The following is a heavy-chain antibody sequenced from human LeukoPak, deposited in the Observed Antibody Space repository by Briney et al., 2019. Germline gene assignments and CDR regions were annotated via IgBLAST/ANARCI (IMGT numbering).Heavy chain of an antibody. Sequence: GGSLRLSCAASGFTFNNYVMSWVRQAPGKGLEWVSSISSSSSYIYYADSVKGRFTISRDNAKNSLYLQMNSLRAEDTAVYYCARGDPGDFDYWGQGTLVTVSS. CDR3: ARGDPGDFDY. CDR2: ISSSSSYI. CDR1: GFTFNNYV. V-gene: IGHV3-21*01. J-gene: IGHJ4*02. D-gene: IGHD3-10*01.